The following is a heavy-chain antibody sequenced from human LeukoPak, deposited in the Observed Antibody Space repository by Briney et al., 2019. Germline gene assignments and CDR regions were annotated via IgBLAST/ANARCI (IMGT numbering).Heavy chain of an antibody. CDR2: IAPSVDTT. CDR3: VREESGGYFDY. V-gene: IGHV1-46*01. CDR1: GFTFANYL. J-gene: IGHJ4*02. D-gene: IGHD2-8*02. Sequence: ASVKIACKSFGFTFANYLLHWVRQAPGQGLEWVGRIAPSVDTTNYAQKFRGRVTMTRDTSTSTVYMELSSLRSDDTAIYYCVREESGGYFDYWGQGTLVTVSS.